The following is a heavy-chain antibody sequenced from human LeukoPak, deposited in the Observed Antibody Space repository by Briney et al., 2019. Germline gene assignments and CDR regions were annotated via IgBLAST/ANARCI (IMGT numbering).Heavy chain of an antibody. CDR1: GYTFTSYY. V-gene: IGHV1-46*01. CDR3: ATQGSTGPDVSFGAFDI. D-gene: IGHD3-10*01. Sequence: WASVKVSCKASGYTFTSYYMHWVRQAPGQGLEWMGIINPSGGSTSYAQKFQGRVTMTEDTSTDTAYMELSSLRSEDTAVYYCATQGSTGPDVSFGAFDIWGQGTMVTVSS. J-gene: IGHJ3*02. CDR2: INPSGGST.